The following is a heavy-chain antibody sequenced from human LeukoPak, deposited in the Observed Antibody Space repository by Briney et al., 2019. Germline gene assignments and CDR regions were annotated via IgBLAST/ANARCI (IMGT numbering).Heavy chain of an antibody. D-gene: IGHD3-9*01. J-gene: IGHJ3*02. CDR3: ATVDILTGYYKDAFDI. Sequence: SETLSLTCAVYGGSFSGYYWSWIRQPPGKGLEWIGEINHSGSTNYNPSLKSRVTISVDTSKNQFSLKLSSVTAADTAVYYCATVDILTGYYKDAFDIWGQGTMVTVSS. V-gene: IGHV4-34*01. CDR2: INHSGST. CDR1: GGSFSGYY.